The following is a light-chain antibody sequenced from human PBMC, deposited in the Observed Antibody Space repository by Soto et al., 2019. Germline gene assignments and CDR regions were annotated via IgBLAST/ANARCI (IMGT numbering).Light chain of an antibody. CDR3: SSYTSSSTYV. CDR1: SSDVSAYNY. Sequence: QSALTQPASVSGSPGQSITISCTGTSSDVSAYNYVSWYQQHSGKAPKLMIYEVSNRPSGVSNRFSGSKSGDTASLTISWLQAEDEAIYYCSSYTSSSTYVFGTGTKLTVL. V-gene: IGLV2-14*01. CDR2: EVS. J-gene: IGLJ1*01.